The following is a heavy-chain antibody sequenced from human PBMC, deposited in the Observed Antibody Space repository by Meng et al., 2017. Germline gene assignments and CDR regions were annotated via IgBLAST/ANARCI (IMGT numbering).Heavy chain of an antibody. CDR2: IIPIFGTA. J-gene: IGHJ4*02. V-gene: IGHV1-69*06. Sequence: VQLVHVGAGVKKPGSSVKVSCKVSGGTFSSYAISWVRQAPGQGLEWMGGIIPIFGTANYAQKFQGRVTITADKSTSTAYMELSSLRSEDTAVYYCTLDTAMVTIDYWGQGTLVTVSS. CDR3: TLDTAMVTIDY. D-gene: IGHD5-18*01. CDR1: GGTFSSYA.